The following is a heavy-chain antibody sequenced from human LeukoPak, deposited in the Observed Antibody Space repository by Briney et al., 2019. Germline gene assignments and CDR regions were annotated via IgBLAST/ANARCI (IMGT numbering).Heavy chain of an antibody. J-gene: IGHJ2*01. Sequence: PGGSLRLSCAASGFTFSSYGMSWVRQAPGTGLGWVSAITGSGASTFYADSVKGRFTISRDNSKNTLYLQMNSLRAEDTAVYYCVRDWYFDLWGRGTRVTVSS. CDR3: VRDWYFDL. CDR1: GFTFSSYG. CDR2: ITGSGAST. V-gene: IGHV3-23*01.